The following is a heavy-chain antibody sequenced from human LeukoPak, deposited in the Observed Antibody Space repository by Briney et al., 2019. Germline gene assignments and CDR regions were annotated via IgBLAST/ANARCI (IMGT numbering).Heavy chain of an antibody. CDR3: ARGAAGDIVVVPAAIFFDY. CDR2: IYYSGST. Sequence: SETLSLTCTVSGGSISSSSYYWGWIRQPPGKGLEWIGSIYYSGSTYYNPSLKSRVTISVDTSKNQFSLKLSSVTAADTAVYYCARGAAGDIVVVPAAIFFDYWGQGTLVTVSS. D-gene: IGHD2-2*01. CDR1: GGSISSSSYY. V-gene: IGHV4-39*01. J-gene: IGHJ4*02.